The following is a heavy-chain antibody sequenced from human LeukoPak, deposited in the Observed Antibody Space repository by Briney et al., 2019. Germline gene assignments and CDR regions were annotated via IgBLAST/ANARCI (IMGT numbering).Heavy chain of an antibody. D-gene: IGHD2-21*01. J-gene: IGHJ4*02. CDR2: MNPNSGNA. CDR1: GYTFTSYD. CDR3: ARVKTRPMVSRGTATKYYFDY. V-gene: IGHV1-8*01. Sequence: ASVKVSCKASGYTFTSYDINWVRQATGQGLEWMGWMNPNSGNAGYAQKFQGRVTMTRNTSISTAYMELSSLRSEDTAVYYCARVKTRPMVSRGTATKYYFDYWGQETLVTVSS.